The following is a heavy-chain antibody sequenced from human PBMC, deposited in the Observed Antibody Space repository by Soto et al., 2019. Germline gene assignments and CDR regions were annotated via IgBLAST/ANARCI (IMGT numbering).Heavy chain of an antibody. CDR3: ARGGQSKDSSGCDY. CDR2: INHSGST. J-gene: IGHJ4*02. D-gene: IGHD3-22*01. CDR1: GGSFSGYY. Sequence: ASETLSLTCAVYGGSFSGYYWSWIRQPPGKGLEWIGEINHSGSTNYNPSLKSRVTISVDTSKNQFSLKLSSVTAADTAVYYCARGGQSKDSSGCDYWGQGTLVTVSS. V-gene: IGHV4-34*01.